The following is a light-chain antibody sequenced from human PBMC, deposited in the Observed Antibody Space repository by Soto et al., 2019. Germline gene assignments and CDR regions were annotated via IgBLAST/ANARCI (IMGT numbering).Light chain of an antibody. CDR2: EVS. J-gene: IGLJ2*01. V-gene: IGLV2-8*01. CDR3: SSYAGSNSVL. CDR1: SSDVGGYTY. Sequence: QSVLTQPPSASGSPGQSVTISCTGTSSDVGGYTYVSWYQQHPGKAPKLMIYEVSKRPSGVPDRFSGSKSGNTASLIVSGLQAEDEADYYCSSYAGSNSVLFGGGTKLTVL.